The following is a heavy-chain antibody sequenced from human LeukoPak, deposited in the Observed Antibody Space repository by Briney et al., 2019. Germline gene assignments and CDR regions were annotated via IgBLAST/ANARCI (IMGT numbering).Heavy chain of an antibody. Sequence: GGSLRLSCAASGFTFSSYGMHWVRQAPGKGLEWVAVISYDRSNKYYADSVKGRFTISRDNAKNSLYLQMNSLRAEDTAVYYCARDGDILTGYYPHYYMDVWGKGTTVTVSS. D-gene: IGHD3-9*01. CDR1: GFTFSSYG. V-gene: IGHV3-30*03. J-gene: IGHJ6*03. CDR3: ARDGDILTGYYPHYYMDV. CDR2: ISYDRSNK.